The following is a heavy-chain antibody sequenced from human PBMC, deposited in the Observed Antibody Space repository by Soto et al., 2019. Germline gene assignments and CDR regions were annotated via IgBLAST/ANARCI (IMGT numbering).Heavy chain of an antibody. J-gene: IGHJ4*02. CDR1: GGSFSGYY. D-gene: IGHD2-15*01. CDR2: INHSGST. V-gene: IGHV4-34*01. Sequence: SETLSLTCAVYGGSFSGYYWSWIRQPPGKGLEWIGEINHSGSTNYNPPLKSRVTISVDTSKNQFSLKLSSVTAADTAVYYCARWCSGGSCHYFDYWGQGTLVTVS. CDR3: ARWCSGGSCHYFDY.